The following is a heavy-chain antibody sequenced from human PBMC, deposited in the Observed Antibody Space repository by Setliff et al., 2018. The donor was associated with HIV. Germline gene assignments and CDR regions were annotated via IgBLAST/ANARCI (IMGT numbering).Heavy chain of an antibody. CDR3: SRDGYSSSWYVISASFDY. V-gene: IGHV4-39*07. J-gene: IGHJ4*02. Sequence: SETLSLTCIVSGDSISSSSYYWGWIRQPPGKGLEWIGTVYYSGSTYYNPSLKSRVTISVDTSENQFSLKLSSVTAADTAVYYCSRDGYSSSWYVISASFDYWGQGILVTVSS. CDR1: GDSISSSSYY. CDR2: VYYSGST. D-gene: IGHD6-13*01.